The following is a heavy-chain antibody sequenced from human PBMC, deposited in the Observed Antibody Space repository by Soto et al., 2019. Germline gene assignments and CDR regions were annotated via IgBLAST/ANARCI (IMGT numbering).Heavy chain of an antibody. J-gene: IGHJ4*02. CDR3: ARGPPALRYFDWLASYYFDY. Sequence: SETQSLTCTVSGGSISSYDWNWIRQPPGKGLEWIGEINHSGSTNYNPSLKSRVTISVDTSKNQFSLKLSSVTAADTAVYYCARGPPALRYFDWLASYYFDYWGQGTLVTVSS. CDR2: INHSGST. V-gene: IGHV4-34*01. CDR1: GGSISSYD. D-gene: IGHD3-9*01.